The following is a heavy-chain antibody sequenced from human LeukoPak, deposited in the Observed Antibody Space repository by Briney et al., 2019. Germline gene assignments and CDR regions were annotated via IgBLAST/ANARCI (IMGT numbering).Heavy chain of an antibody. V-gene: IGHV3-33*01. J-gene: IGHJ4*02. CDR2: IWYDGSNK. CDR3: ARVAVRGVMFDY. CDR1: GFTFSSYG. Sequence: PGGSLRLSCAASGFTFSSYGMHWVRQAPGKGLEWVAVIWYDGSNKYYADSVKGRFTISRDNSKNTLYLQMNSLRAEDTAVYYCARVAVRGVMFDYWDQGTLVTVSS. D-gene: IGHD3-10*01.